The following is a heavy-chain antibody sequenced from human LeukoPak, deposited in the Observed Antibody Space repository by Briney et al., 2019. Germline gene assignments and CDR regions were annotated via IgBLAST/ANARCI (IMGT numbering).Heavy chain of an antibody. CDR3: ARGSGSYRNRLDP. CDR1: GGSISSYY. D-gene: IGHD1-26*01. CDR2: IFYSGTT. J-gene: IGHJ5*02. V-gene: IGHV4-59*01. Sequence: SETLSLTCTVSGGSISSYYWTWIRQSPGKGLHWLGNIFYSGTTNYNPSLKSRVTISTDTSKNQFSLKLTSVTAADTAVYYCARGSGSYRNRLDPWGEGTLVTVSS.